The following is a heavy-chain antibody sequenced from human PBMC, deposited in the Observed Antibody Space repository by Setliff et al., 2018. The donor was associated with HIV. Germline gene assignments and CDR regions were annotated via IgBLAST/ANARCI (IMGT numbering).Heavy chain of an antibody. CDR3: AKDTQTGYYGY. CDR1: GLIFSSYE. J-gene: IGHJ4*02. V-gene: IGHV3-43*02. Sequence: GGSLRLSCAASGLIFSSYEMNWVRQAPGKGLEWISFIGGHGSIIHYADSVQGRFTISRDNSKNSLYLEMSSLTNEDTAFYYCAKDTQTGYYGYWGQGTLVTVSS. D-gene: IGHD3-10*01. CDR2: IGGHGSII.